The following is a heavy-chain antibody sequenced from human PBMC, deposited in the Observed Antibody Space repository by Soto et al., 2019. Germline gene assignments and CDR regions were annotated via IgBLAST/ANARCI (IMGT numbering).Heavy chain of an antibody. CDR3: ARDGNYAYVSYFFDY. CDR2: INPNSGGT. CDR1: GYTFTAYQ. D-gene: IGHD3-22*01. Sequence: ASVKVSCKASGYTFTAYQMHWVRQAPGQGLEWMGWINPNSGGTNYDRKFQGRVTMTADTSINTAYMEVTRLRFDNTAVYFCARDGNYAYVSYFFDYWGQGALVTVSS. V-gene: IGHV1-2*02. J-gene: IGHJ4*02.